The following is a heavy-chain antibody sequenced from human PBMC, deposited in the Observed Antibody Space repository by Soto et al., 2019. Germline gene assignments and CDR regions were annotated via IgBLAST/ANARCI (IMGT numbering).Heavy chain of an antibody. J-gene: IGHJ4*02. D-gene: IGHD3-22*01. CDR3: AKDRMIVVVNGNYYFDY. V-gene: IGHV3-30*18. Sequence: GGSLRLSCAASGFTFSSYGMHWVRQAPGKGLEWVAVISYDGSNKYYADSVKGRFTISRDNSKDTLYLQMNSLRAEDTAVYYCAKDRMIVVVNGNYYFDYWGQGTLVTVSS. CDR1: GFTFSSYG. CDR2: ISYDGSNK.